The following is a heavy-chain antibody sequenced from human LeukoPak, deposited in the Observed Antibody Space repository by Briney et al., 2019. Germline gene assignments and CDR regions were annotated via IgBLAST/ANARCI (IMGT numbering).Heavy chain of an antibody. D-gene: IGHD4-17*01. CDR3: ARTTTVTTPFDY. CDR2: VKPDGSEE. V-gene: IGHV3-7*01. CDR1: GFTSSSYW. Sequence: GGSLRLSCAASGFTSSSYWMSWVRQAPGKGLEWVANVKPDGSEEYYVDSVKGRFTISRDNAKTSVYLQMNSLRAEDTAIYYCARTTTVTTPFDYWGQGTLVTVSS. J-gene: IGHJ4*02.